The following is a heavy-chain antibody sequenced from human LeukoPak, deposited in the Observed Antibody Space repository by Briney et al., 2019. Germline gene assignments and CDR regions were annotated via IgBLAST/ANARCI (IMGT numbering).Heavy chain of an antibody. V-gene: IGHV3-13*01. CDR1: GFTFSSYD. CDR3: ARGRPNQLFDY. CDR2: IGTAGDT. Sequence: PGGSLRLSCAASGFTFSSYDTHWVRQATGKGLEWVSAIGTAGDTYYPGSVKGRFTISRENAKNSLYLQMNSLRAGDTAVYYCARGRPNQLFDYWGQGTLVTVSS. D-gene: IGHD1-14*01. J-gene: IGHJ4*02.